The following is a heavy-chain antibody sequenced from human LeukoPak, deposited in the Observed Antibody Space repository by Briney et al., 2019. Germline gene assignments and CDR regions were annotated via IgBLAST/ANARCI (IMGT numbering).Heavy chain of an antibody. CDR1: GGSLSGYY. V-gene: IGHV4-34*01. CDR2: INHSGTT. D-gene: IGHD2-15*01. Sequence: SETLSLTCAVYGGSLSGYYWSWIRQPPGKGLEWIGEINHSGTTDYNPSLKSRVTISVDTSKNQFSLKLSSVTAADTAVYYCARVPYCSGGSCNYYYYYGMDVWGQGTTVTVSS. CDR3: ARVPYCSGGSCNYYYYYGMDV. J-gene: IGHJ6*02.